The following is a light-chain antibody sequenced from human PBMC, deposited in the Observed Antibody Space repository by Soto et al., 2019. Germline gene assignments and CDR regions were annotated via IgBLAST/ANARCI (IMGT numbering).Light chain of an antibody. J-gene: IGKJ4*01. CDR1: QDISNY. CDR3: QQYEDLPLT. V-gene: IGKV1-33*01. Sequence: DIQMTQSPSSLSASVGDRVTITCQASQDISNYLNWYQQKPGKDPKLLIFDASNVETGVPSRFSGSRSGTDFTFTIHSLQPEDAATYYCQQYEDLPLTFGGGTKVGIK. CDR2: DAS.